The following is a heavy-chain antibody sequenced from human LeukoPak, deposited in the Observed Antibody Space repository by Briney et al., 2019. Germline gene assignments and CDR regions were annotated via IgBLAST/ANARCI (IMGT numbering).Heavy chain of an antibody. V-gene: IGHV3-21*01. Sequence: GGSLRLSCAASGFTFSSYSMNWVRQAPGKGLEWVSSISGSSSYIYYADSVKGRFTISRDNSKNTLYLQMNSLRAEDTAVYYCAKDRGDYGDYGSLFDYWGQGTLVTVSS. J-gene: IGHJ4*02. CDR3: AKDRGDYGDYGSLFDY. CDR1: GFTFSSYS. CDR2: ISGSSSYI. D-gene: IGHD4-17*01.